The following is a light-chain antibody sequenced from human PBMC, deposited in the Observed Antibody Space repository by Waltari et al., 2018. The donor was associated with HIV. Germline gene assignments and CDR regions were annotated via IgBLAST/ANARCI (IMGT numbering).Light chain of an antibody. J-gene: IGKJ1*01. V-gene: IGKV3-15*01. CDR1: QSVSRN. CDR3: QQYDDWPRT. Sequence: EVVMTQSPATLSVSPGERAALACRASQSVSRNLAWYQKKPGQPPRLLIYAASTRASGVPVRISGTGSGTEFTLTISSLQSEDFAVYYCQQYDDWPRTFGQGTRVEIK. CDR2: AAS.